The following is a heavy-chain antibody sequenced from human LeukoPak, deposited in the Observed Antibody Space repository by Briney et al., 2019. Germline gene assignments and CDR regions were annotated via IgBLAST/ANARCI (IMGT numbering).Heavy chain of an antibody. Sequence: SETLSLTCTVSGGSISSYYWSWIRQPPAKGLEWIGYIYYSGSTNYNPSLKSRVTISVDTSKNQFSLKLSSVTAADTAVYYCARERVGSGWYYFDYWGQGTLVTVSS. CDR2: IYYSGST. J-gene: IGHJ4*02. CDR1: GGSISSYY. D-gene: IGHD6-19*01. CDR3: ARERVGSGWYYFDY. V-gene: IGHV4-59*12.